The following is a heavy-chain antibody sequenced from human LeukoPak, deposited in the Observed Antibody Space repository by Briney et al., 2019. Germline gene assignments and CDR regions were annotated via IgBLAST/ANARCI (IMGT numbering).Heavy chain of an antibody. D-gene: IGHD5-18*01. V-gene: IGHV3-30*02. CDR3: ARDPRGNSRGYHYFDY. CDR1: GFTFSSYG. Sequence: GGSLRLSCAASGFTFSSYGMHWVRQAPGKGLEWVAFIRYDGSNKYYADSVKGRFTISRDNSKNTLYLQMNSLRGEDTAVYHCARDPRGNSRGYHYFDYWGQGTLVTVSS. J-gene: IGHJ4*02. CDR2: IRYDGSNK.